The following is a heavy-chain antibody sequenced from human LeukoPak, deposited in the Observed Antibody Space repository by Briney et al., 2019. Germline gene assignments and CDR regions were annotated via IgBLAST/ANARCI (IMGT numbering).Heavy chain of an antibody. CDR1: GFTFSSYG. V-gene: IGHV3-30*02. Sequence: SGGSLRLSCAASGFTFSSYGMHWVRQAPGKGLEWVAFIRYDGSNKYYADSVKGRFTISRDNSKNTLYLQMNSLRAEDTAVYYCARAWVGVWAFDIWGQGTMVTVSS. D-gene: IGHD1-26*01. J-gene: IGHJ3*02. CDR3: ARAWVGVWAFDI. CDR2: IRYDGSNK.